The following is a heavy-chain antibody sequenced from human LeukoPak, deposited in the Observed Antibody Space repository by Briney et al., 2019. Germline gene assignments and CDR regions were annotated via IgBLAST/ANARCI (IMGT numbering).Heavy chain of an antibody. J-gene: IGHJ4*02. V-gene: IGHV3-23*01. Sequence: GGPLRLSCAASGFTFNNYAMSWVRQAPGKGLEWVSTISGSGSNTYYADSVKGRFTISRDNSKNTPYLQMNSLRAEDTAVYYCAKSVRGYTYYFDCWGQGTLVTVSS. CDR2: ISGSGSNT. CDR3: AKSVRGYTYYFDC. D-gene: IGHD5-12*01. CDR1: GFTFNNYA.